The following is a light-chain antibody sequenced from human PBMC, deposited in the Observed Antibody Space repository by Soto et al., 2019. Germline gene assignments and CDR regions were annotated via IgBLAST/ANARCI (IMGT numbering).Light chain of an antibody. V-gene: IGKV3-15*01. Sequence: EMVMTQSPAILSVSPGESATLSCRASQSVNSNYLAWYQQHPGQPPRLLIYGISTRATGIPARFSGSGSGTEFTLTISSLQSEDFAVYYCQQYNNWPPTFGQGTTGDIK. CDR1: QSVNSN. CDR3: QQYNNWPPT. CDR2: GIS. J-gene: IGKJ1*01.